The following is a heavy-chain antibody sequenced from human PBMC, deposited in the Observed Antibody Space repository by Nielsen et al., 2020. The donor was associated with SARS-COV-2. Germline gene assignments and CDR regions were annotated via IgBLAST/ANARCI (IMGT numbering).Heavy chain of an antibody. CDR3: AKDAADTAMVTWFLGYYYYYYMDV. Sequence: GGSLRLSCAASGFTFSSYAMSWVRQAPGKGLEWVSAISGSGGSTYYADSVKGRFTISRDNSKNTLYLQMNSLRAEDTAVYYCAKDAADTAMVTWFLGYYYYYYMDVWGKGTTVTVSS. D-gene: IGHD5-18*01. CDR1: GFTFSSYA. J-gene: IGHJ6*03. V-gene: IGHV3-23*01. CDR2: ISGSGGST.